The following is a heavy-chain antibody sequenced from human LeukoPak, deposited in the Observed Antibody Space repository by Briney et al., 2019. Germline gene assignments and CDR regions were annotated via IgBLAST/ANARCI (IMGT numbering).Heavy chain of an antibody. Sequence: GGSLRLSCAASQFTFSTYWMSWLRQAPGKGPEWVANIKEDGSEKYYVDSVEGRFTISRDNAKNSLFLQVNSLRAEDTAVYYCARMTGGLWDYWGQGTLVTVSS. D-gene: IGHD2-15*01. CDR1: QFTFSTYW. CDR2: IKEDGSEK. V-gene: IGHV3-7*05. J-gene: IGHJ4*02. CDR3: ARMTGGLWDY.